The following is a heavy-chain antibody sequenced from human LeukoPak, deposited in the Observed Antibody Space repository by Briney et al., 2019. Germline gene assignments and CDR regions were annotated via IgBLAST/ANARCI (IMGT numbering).Heavy chain of an antibody. CDR2: ISNSGTTT. CDR1: GFPFGDYY. Sequence: GGSLRLSCAASGFPFGDYYMGWIRQAPGKGLEWISCISNSGTTTHYADSVKGRFTVSRDNAKNSLYLQMSSLRSEDTAVYYCAADRHAFWSGYFKAEGAFDIWGQGTMVTVSS. V-gene: IGHV3-11*01. CDR3: AADRHAFWSGYFKAEGAFDI. J-gene: IGHJ3*02. D-gene: IGHD3-3*01.